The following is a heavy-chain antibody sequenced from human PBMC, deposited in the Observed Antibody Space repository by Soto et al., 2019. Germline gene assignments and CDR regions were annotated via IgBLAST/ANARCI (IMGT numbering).Heavy chain of an antibody. CDR3: AREVCSGGSCRTANRYYFDY. V-gene: IGHV1-69*04. D-gene: IGHD2-15*01. CDR1: GGTFSSYT. CDR2: IIPILGIA. J-gene: IGHJ4*02. Sequence: SVKVSCKASGGTFSSYTISWVRQAPGQGLEWMGRIIPILGIANYAQKFQGRVTITADKSTSTAYMELSSLRSEDTAVYYCAREVCSGGSCRTANRYYFDYWGRG.